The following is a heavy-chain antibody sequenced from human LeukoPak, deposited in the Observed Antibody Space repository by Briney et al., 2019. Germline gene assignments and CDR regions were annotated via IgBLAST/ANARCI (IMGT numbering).Heavy chain of an antibody. CDR3: ARAAARDY. Sequence: GGSLRLSCAASGFTLSSYWMSWVSQAPGKGLEWVANIKQDGSEKYYVDSVKGRFTISRDNAKNSLYLQMNSLRAEDTAVYYCARAAARDYWGQATLVTVSS. V-gene: IGHV3-7*03. D-gene: IGHD2-15*01. CDR1: GFTLSSYW. J-gene: IGHJ4*02. CDR2: IKQDGSEK.